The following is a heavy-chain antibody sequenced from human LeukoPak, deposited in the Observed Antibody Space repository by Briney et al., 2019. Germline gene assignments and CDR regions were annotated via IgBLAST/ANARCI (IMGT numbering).Heavy chain of an antibody. J-gene: IGHJ6*02. CDR1: GFTFSSYA. D-gene: IGHD1-26*01. V-gene: IGHV3-23*01. CDR2: ISGSGGST. Sequence: PGGSLRLSCAASGFTFSSYAMSWVRQAPGKGLEWVSAISGSGGSTYYADSVKGRFTISRDNSKNTLYLQMNSLRAEDTAVYYCAKDEVGATTNAYYYYGMDVWGQGTTVTVSS. CDR3: AKDEVGATTNAYYYYGMDV.